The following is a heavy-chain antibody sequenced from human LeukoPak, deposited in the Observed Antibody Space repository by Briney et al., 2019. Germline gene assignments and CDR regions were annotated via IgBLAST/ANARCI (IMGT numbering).Heavy chain of an antibody. CDR2: INPDSGGT. CDR3: ARGRSSSSWYLDY. D-gene: IGHD6-13*01. J-gene: IGHJ4*02. CDR1: GYTFTGYY. Sequence: ASVKVSCKPSGYTFTGYYIHWVRQAPGQGLEWMGWINPDSGGTNYAQKFQGRVTMTRDTSISTAYMELSRLRSDDTAVYYCARGRSSSSWYLDYWGQGTLVTVSS. V-gene: IGHV1-2*02.